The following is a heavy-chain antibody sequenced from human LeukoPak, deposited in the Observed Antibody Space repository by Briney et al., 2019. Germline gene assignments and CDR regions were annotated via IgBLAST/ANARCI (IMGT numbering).Heavy chain of an antibody. V-gene: IGHV3-74*01. CDR2: IEYDGSST. CDR3: AREGVAGALDY. Sequence: PGGSLRLSCAASGFTFSSYAMSWVRQAPGKGLVWVSRIEYDGSSTGYADSVKGRFTIPRDNAKNTLYLQMNSLRAEDTTVYYCAREGVAGALDYWGQGILVTVSS. J-gene: IGHJ4*01. CDR1: GFTFSSYA. D-gene: IGHD6-19*01.